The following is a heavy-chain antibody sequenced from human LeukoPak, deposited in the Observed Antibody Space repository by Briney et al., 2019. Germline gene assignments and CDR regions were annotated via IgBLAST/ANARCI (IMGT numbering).Heavy chain of an antibody. J-gene: IGHJ4*02. Sequence: PSETLSLTCGVSGGSISSTNWWSWVRQPPGQGLEWIGEISLSGLTNYNPSLKSRVTVSLDKSKNQLSLNLTSVTAADTAVYYCASRWVLTGEPYWGQGTLVTASS. CDR2: ISLSGLT. CDR1: GGSISSTNW. V-gene: IGHV4-4*02. CDR3: ASRWVLTGEPY. D-gene: IGHD7-27*01.